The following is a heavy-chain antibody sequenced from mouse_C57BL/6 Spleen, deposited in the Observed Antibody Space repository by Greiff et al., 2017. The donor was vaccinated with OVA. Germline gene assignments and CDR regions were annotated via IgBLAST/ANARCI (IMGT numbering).Heavy chain of an antibody. Sequence: EVKLMESGPGLVKPSQSLSLTCSVTGYSITSGYYWNWIRQFPGNKLEWMGYISYYGSNNYNPSLKNRISITRDTSKNQFFLKLNSVTTEDTATYYCARDGGAWFAYWGQGTLVTVSA. CDR3: ARDGGAWFAY. CDR1: GYSITSGYY. J-gene: IGHJ3*01. V-gene: IGHV3-6*01. CDR2: ISYYGSN.